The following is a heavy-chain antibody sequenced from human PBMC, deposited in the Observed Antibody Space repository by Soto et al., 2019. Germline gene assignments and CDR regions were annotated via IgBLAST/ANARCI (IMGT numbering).Heavy chain of an antibody. CDR3: ATALPRRAVAGSGAFDI. V-gene: IGHV1-18*04. J-gene: IGHJ3*02. CDR2: ISVYNGNT. D-gene: IGHD6-19*01. Sequence: QVQLVQSGAEVKKPGASVKVSCKASGYTFTSYGFSWVRRAPGQGLEWMGWISVYNGNTNYAQKLQGRVTMTTDTSTSTAYMALRSLRSDDTAVYYCATALPRRAVAGSGAFDIWGQGTMVTVSS. CDR1: GYTFTSYG.